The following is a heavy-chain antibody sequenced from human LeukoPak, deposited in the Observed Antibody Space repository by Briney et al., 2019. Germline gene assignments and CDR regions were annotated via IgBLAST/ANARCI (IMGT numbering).Heavy chain of an antibody. J-gene: IGHJ4*02. CDR1: GFTFSSYA. CDR3: AKSSGSYPFALFDY. V-gene: IGHV3-23*01. Sequence: GGSLRLSCAASGFTFSSYAMSWARQAPGKGLDWVSAISGSGGSTYYADSVKGRFTISRDNSKNTLYLQMNSLRAEDTAVYYCAKSSGSYPFALFDYWGQGTLVTVSS. CDR2: ISGSGGST. D-gene: IGHD1-26*01.